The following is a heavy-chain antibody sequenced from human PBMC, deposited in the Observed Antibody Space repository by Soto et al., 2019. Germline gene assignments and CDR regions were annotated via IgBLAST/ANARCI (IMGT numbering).Heavy chain of an antibody. J-gene: IGHJ5*02. CDR2: IYWDDDK. CDR1: GFSLTTSGVG. CDR3: ALSLGEDWFDP. Sequence: QITLKESGPTLVKSTQTLTLTCTFSGFSLTTSGVGVGWIRQPPGKALEWLALIYWDDDKRYSPSLKSRLTITKDTSKNPVVLMMTNMDPVDTATSYCALSLGEDWFDPWGQGTLVTVSS. V-gene: IGHV2-5*02. D-gene: IGHD3-16*01.